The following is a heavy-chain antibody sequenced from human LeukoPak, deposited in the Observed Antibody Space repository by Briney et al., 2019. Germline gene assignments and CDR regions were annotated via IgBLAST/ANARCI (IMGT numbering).Heavy chain of an antibody. Sequence: SVKVSCKASGGTFSSYAISWVRPAPGQGLEWMGGIIPIFGTANYAQKFQGRVTITADESTSTAYMELSSLRSEDTAVYYCARDFHSGDAFDIWGQGTMVTVSS. D-gene: IGHD1-1*01. J-gene: IGHJ3*02. CDR3: ARDFHSGDAFDI. CDR1: GGTFSSYA. V-gene: IGHV1-69*13. CDR2: IIPIFGTA.